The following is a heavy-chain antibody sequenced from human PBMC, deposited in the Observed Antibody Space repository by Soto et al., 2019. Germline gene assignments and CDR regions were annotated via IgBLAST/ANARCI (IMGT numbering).Heavy chain of an antibody. J-gene: IGHJ4*02. CDR3: ARGEHGSGNLFDD. CDR1: GGSISSGGYS. Sequence: PSETLSLTCAVSGGSISSGGYSWSWIRQPPGKGLEWIGYIYHSGTTFYNPSLNSRVTISVDRSKNQFSLKLNSVSAADTAVYYCARGEHGSGNLFDDWGQGTLVTVSS. CDR2: IYHSGTT. D-gene: IGHD6-19*01. V-gene: IGHV4-30-2*01.